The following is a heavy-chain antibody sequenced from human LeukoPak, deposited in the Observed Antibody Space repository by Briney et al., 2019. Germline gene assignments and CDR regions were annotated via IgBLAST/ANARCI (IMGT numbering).Heavy chain of an antibody. CDR3: ARVAARLDAFDI. V-gene: IGHV4-38-2*02. D-gene: IGHD6-6*01. CDR1: GYSISSGYY. CDR2: IYHSGST. Sequence: SETLSLTCTVSGYSISSGYYWGWIRQPPGKGLEWIGSIYHSGSTYYNPSLKSRVTISVDTSKNQFYLKLSSVTAADTAVYYCARVAARLDAFDIWGQGTMVTVSS. J-gene: IGHJ3*02.